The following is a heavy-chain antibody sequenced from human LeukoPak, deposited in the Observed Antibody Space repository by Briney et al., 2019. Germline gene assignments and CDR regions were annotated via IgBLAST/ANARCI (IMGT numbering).Heavy chain of an antibody. CDR1: GFTFSSDA. J-gene: IGHJ6*03. CDR2: ISWNSGSI. D-gene: IGHD3-10*01. V-gene: IGHV3-9*03. Sequence: GGSLRLSCAASGFTFSSDAMSWVRQAPGKGLEWVSGISWNSGSIGYADSVKGRFTISRDNAKNSLYLQMNSLRAEDMALYYCAKDSGSGSYHYYYYMDVWGKGTTVTVSS. CDR3: AKDSGSGSYHYYYYMDV.